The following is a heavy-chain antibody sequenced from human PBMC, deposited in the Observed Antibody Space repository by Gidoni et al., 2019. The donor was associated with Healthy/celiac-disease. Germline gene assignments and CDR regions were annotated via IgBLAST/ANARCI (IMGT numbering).Heavy chain of an antibody. D-gene: IGHD3-3*01. J-gene: IGHJ6*02. CDR3: ARITYYDFWSGYDGYYYYGMYV. CDR2: IDWDDDK. Sequence: QVTLRESGPALVKPTQTLTLTCTFSGFSLSTSGMCGSWIRQPPGKALEWLALIDWDDDKYYSTSLKTRLTISNDTSKNQVVLTMTNMDPLDTATYYCARITYYDFWSGYDGYYYYGMYVWGQGTTVTVSS. V-gene: IGHV2-70*01. CDR1: GFSLSTSGMC.